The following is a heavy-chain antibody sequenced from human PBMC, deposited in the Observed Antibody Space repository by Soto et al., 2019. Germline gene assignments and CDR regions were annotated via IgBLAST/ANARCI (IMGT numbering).Heavy chain of an antibody. CDR2: IYYSRST. Sequence: SANLSLTCTFSGCSIISSSYYWAWIRQPPGTGLEWIGSIYYSRSTYYNPSLKSRVTISVDTSKNQFSLKLSSVTAADTAVYYGARTGRQWVSYFDEWGQGNLLTVFS. CDR1: GCSIISSSYY. CDR3: ARTGRQWVSYFDE. D-gene: IGHD6-19*01. J-gene: IGHJ4*02. V-gene: IGHV4-39*01.